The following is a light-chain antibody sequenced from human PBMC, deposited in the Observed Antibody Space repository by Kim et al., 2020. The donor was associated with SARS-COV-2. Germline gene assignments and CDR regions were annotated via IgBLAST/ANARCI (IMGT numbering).Light chain of an antibody. V-gene: IGLV6-57*03. CDR3: QSYNRDNVL. J-gene: IGLJ2*01. Sequence: GKTVTISCTRSSGSIDEKYVQWYQQRPGGVPTTVIYEDDQRPSGVSDRFSGSIDNSSNAASLTISGLRTEDEADYYCQSYNRDNVLFGGGTQLTVL. CDR2: EDD. CDR1: SGSIDEKY.